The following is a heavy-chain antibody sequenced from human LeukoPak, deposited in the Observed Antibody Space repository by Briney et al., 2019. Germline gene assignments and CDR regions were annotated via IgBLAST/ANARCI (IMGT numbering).Heavy chain of an antibody. CDR1: GGSISSSSYY. Sequence: SETLSLTCTVSGGSISSSSYYWGWIRQPPGKGLVWFGSICYSGSTYYNPSLKSRVTISVETSKNQFSLKLSSVTAADTAVYYCAKGSSLDAFDIWGQGTMVTVSS. CDR2: ICYSGST. J-gene: IGHJ3*02. V-gene: IGHV4-39*01. CDR3: AKGSSLDAFDI. D-gene: IGHD1-26*01.